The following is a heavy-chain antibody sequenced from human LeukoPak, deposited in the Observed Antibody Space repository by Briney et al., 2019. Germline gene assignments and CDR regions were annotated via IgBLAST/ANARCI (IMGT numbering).Heavy chain of an antibody. J-gene: IGHJ3*02. CDR3: ARNMVRGVTDSFDI. D-gene: IGHD3-10*01. CDR1: GVSVSSDNYY. Sequence: SETLSLTCTVSGVSVSSDNYYWSWIRQPPGRGLEWVGCVHYSGGTNYSPSVKSRVTISIDTSRNHFSLKLSSVTAADTAVYYCARNMVRGVTDSFDIWGQGTMVTVSS. CDR2: VHYSGGT. V-gene: IGHV4-61*03.